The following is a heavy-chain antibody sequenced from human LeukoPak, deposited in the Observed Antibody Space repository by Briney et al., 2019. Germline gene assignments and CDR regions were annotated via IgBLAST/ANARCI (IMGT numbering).Heavy chain of an antibody. J-gene: IGHJ4*02. CDR2: ISSSGSTI. V-gene: IGHV3-48*04. D-gene: IGHD2-21*02. Sequence: GGSLRLSCAASGFTFSSYAMSWVRQAPGKGLEWVSYISSSGSTIYYADSVKGRFTISRDNAKNSLYLQMNSLRAEDTAVYYCASPYCGGDCYNYWGQGTLVTVSS. CDR3: ASPYCGGDCYNY. CDR1: GFTFSSYA.